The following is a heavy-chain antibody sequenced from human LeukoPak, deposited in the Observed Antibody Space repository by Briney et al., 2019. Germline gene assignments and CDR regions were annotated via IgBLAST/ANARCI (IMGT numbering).Heavy chain of an antibody. Sequence: GGSLRLSCAASGFTVSSNYMSWVRQAPGKGLEWVSAISGSGGSTYYADSVKGRFTISRDNSKNTLYLQMNSLRAEDTAVYYCAKSSSGYYPFDYWGQGTLVTVSS. CDR1: GFTVSSNY. CDR2: ISGSGGST. D-gene: IGHD3-22*01. CDR3: AKSSSGYYPFDY. J-gene: IGHJ4*02. V-gene: IGHV3-23*01.